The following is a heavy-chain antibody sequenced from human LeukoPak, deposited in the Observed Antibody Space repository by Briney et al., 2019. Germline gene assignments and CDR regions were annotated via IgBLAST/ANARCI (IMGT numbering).Heavy chain of an antibody. J-gene: IGHJ3*02. CDR3: AREGCSSTSCDIAPDAFDI. CDR1: GGTFSSYA. V-gene: IGHV1-69*06. Sequence: SVKVSCKASGGTFSSYAISWVRQAPGQGLEWMGGIIPIFGTANYAQKFQGRVTITADKSTSTAYMELSSLRSEDTAVYYCAREGCSSTSCDIAPDAFDIWGQGTMVTVSS. D-gene: IGHD2-2*02. CDR2: IIPIFGTA.